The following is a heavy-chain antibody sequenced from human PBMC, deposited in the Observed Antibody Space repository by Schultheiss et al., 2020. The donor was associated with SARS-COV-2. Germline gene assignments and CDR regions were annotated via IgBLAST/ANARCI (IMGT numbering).Heavy chain of an antibody. V-gene: IGHV3-66*01. D-gene: IGHD3-16*01. CDR3: AKDVGAVASLFEY. Sequence: GGSLRLSCAASGFSVSSNYLGWVRQAPGKGLEWVSVLYSDGTTYYPDSLKGRFTISRDNSKNTLYLQMNSLRAEDTAVYYCAKDVGAVASLFEYWGQGTLVTVSS. CDR2: LYSDGTT. J-gene: IGHJ4*02. CDR1: GFSVSSNY.